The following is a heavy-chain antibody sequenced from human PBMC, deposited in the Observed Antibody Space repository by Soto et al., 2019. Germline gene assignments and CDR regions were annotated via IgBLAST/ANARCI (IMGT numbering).Heavy chain of an antibody. Sequence: EVQLLESGGGLVQPGGSLRLSCAASGFTFSSYAMSWVRQAPGKGLEWVSAISGSGGSTYYADSVKGRFTISRDNSKNTLYLQMNSLRAEDTAVYYCAARSDILTGYYYYYYYMDVWGKGTTVTVSS. V-gene: IGHV3-23*01. J-gene: IGHJ6*03. CDR2: ISGSGGST. CDR1: GFTFSSYA. CDR3: AARSDILTGYYYYYYYMDV. D-gene: IGHD3-9*01.